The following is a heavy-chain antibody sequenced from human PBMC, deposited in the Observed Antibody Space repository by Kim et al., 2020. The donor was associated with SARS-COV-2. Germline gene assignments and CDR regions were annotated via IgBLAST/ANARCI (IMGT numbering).Heavy chain of an antibody. CDR2: INADGSST. V-gene: IGHV3-74*01. J-gene: IGHJ3*02. Sequence: GGSLRLSCAASEFTFRSYWMHWVRQPPGKELVFVSRINADGSSTTYADSVKGRFTISRDNAKNTLYLQMNSLRAEDTAVYYCARAVVNSRGDYDIWGQG. CDR1: EFTFRSYW. CDR3: ARAVVNSRGDYDI. D-gene: IGHD3-22*01.